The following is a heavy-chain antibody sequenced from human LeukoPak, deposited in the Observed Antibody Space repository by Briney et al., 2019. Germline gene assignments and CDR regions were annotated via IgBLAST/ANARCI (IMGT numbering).Heavy chain of an antibody. V-gene: IGHV4-59*01. D-gene: IGHD6-13*01. CDR3: ARTTAAGTYYFDY. CDR1: GGSISSYY. Sequence: SETLSLTCTVSGGSISSYYWSWIRQPPGKGLEWIGYIYYSGSTNYNPSLKSRVTISVDTSKNQFSLKLSSVTAANTAVYYCARTTAAGTYYFDYWGQGTLVTVSS. CDR2: IYYSGST. J-gene: IGHJ4*02.